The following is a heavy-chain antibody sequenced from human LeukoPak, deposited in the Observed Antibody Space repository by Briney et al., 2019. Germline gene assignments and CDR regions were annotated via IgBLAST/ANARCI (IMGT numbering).Heavy chain of an antibody. Sequence: PSETLSLTCAVYGGSFSGYYWSWIRQPPGKGLEWIGEINHSGSTNYNPSLKSRVTISVDTSKNQFSLKLSSVTAADTAVYYCARSLVTYYDFWSGPAASWFDPWGQGTLVTVSS. CDR2: INHSGST. J-gene: IGHJ5*02. CDR3: ARSLVTYYDFWSGPAASWFDP. V-gene: IGHV4-34*01. D-gene: IGHD3-3*01. CDR1: GGSFSGYY.